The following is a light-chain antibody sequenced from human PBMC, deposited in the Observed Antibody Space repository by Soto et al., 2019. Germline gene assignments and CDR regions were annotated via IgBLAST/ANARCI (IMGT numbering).Light chain of an antibody. CDR2: DVS. J-gene: IGLJ2*01. Sequence: QSALTQPASVSGSPGQSITISCTGTSSDVGGYNYVSWYQQHPGKAPKLMIYDVSNRPSGVSNRFSGSKSGNTASLTISGLQAEDEADDYCSSYTRSSTYVVFGGGTKLTVL. CDR3: SSYTRSSTYVV. V-gene: IGLV2-14*01. CDR1: SSDVGGYNY.